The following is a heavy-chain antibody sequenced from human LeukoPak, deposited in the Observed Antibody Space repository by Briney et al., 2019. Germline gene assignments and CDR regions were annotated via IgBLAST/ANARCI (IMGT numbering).Heavy chain of an antibody. V-gene: IGHV1-24*01. CDR1: GGTFSSYA. J-gene: IGHJ6*03. D-gene: IGHD3-22*01. Sequence: ASVKVSCKASGGTFSSYAISWVRQAPGQGLEWMGGFDPEDGETIYAQKFQGRVTMTEDTSTDTAYMELSSLRSEDTAVYYCATGWTMINYMDVWGKGTTVTISS. CDR3: ATGWTMINYMDV. CDR2: FDPEDGET.